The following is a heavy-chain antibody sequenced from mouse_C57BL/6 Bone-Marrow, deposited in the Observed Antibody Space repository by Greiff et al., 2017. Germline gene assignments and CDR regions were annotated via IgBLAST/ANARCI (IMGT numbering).Heavy chain of an antibody. CDR2: VYPGSGST. Sequence: QVQLQQPGAELVKPGASVKMSCKASGYTFTSYWITWVKQSPGPGLEWIGDVYPGSGSTNYNEKFTSKATLTVDTSSSTAYMQLSSLTSEASAVYYFAREGFYDAMDYWGQGTSVTVSS. V-gene: IGHV1-55*01. CDR3: AREGFYDAMDY. J-gene: IGHJ4*01. CDR1: GYTFTSYW. D-gene: IGHD2-3*01.